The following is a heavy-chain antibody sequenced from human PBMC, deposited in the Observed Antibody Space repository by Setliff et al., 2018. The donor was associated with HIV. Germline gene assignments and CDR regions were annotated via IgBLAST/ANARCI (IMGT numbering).Heavy chain of an antibody. CDR3: ARHSGVASPNWFDP. CDR1: GGSISSNY. CDR2: IYYSGST. J-gene: IGHJ5*02. Sequence: KPSETLSLTCTVSGGSISSNYWSWMRQPPGKGLEWIGHIYYSGSTNYNPSLKSRVTISVDTSKNQFSLKLSSVTAADTAVYYCARHSGVASPNWFDPWGQGTLVTVSS. V-gene: IGHV4-59*08. D-gene: IGHD3-10*01.